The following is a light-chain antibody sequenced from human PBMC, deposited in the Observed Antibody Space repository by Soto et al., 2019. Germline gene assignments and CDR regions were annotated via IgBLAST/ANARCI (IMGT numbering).Light chain of an antibody. CDR2: DVS. V-gene: IGKV1-33*01. J-gene: IGKJ2*02. CDR3: QQYYNVPPCT. Sequence: DIQMTQSPSSLSASVGDRVTITCQASHDIRKFLNWYQQRPGKPPKLLIYDVSNLDIGVPSRFSGSGSGTDFTLTISSLQPEDIATYYCQQYYNVPPCTFGQGTKLEIK. CDR1: HDIRKF.